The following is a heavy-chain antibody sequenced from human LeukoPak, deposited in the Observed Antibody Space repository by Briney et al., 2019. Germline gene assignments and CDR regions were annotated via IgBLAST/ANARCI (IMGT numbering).Heavy chain of an antibody. D-gene: IGHD2-2*01. V-gene: IGHV1-69*05. CDR1: GGTFSSYA. Sequence: ASVKVSCKASGGTFSSYAISWVRQAPGQGLGWMGGIIPIFGTANYAQKFQGRVTITTDESTSTAYMELSSLRSEDTAVYYCARDHCSSTSCYYWFDPWGQGTLVTVSS. CDR3: ARDHCSSTSCYYWFDP. CDR2: IIPIFGTA. J-gene: IGHJ5*02.